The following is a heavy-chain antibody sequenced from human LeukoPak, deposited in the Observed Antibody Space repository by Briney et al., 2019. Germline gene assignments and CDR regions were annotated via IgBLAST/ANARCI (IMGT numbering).Heavy chain of an antibody. CDR2: ISYDGSSK. J-gene: IGHJ3*02. CDR3: ARVQGAYCSGGSCYAHDAFDI. V-gene: IGHV3-30-3*01. D-gene: IGHD2-15*01. CDR1: GFTFSSYT. Sequence: GGSLRLSCAASGFTFSSYTMHWVRQAPGKGLKWVAVISYDGSSKYYADSVKGRFTISRDNSKNTLYLQMNSLRAEDTAVYYCARVQGAYCSGGSCYAHDAFDIWGQGTMATVSS.